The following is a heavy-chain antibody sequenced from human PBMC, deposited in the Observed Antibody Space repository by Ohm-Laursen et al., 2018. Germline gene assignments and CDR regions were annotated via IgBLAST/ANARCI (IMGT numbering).Heavy chain of an antibody. D-gene: IGHD6-19*01. CDR1: GFTFSDYS. J-gene: IGHJ4*02. V-gene: IGHV3-11*04. CDR2: MSSGGSPI. Sequence: SLRLSCSASGFTFSDYSMNWIRQAPGKGLEWISYMSSGGSPIYYADSVKGRFTISRDNAKNTLYLQMNSLRAEDTAVYYCARVRSSGGTDLIDYWGQGTLVTVSS. CDR3: ARVRSSGGTDLIDY.